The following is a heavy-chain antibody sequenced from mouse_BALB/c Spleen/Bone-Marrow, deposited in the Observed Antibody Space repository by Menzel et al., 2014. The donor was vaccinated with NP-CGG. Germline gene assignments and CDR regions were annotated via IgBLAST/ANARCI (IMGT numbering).Heavy chain of an antibody. Sequence: EVQRVESGSGLVQPGGSLKLSCAASGFDFSRYWMSWVRQAPGKGLEWIGEINPDSSTINYTPSLKDKFIISRDNAKNTLYLQMSKVRSEDTALYYCARQGYYGYSDYWGQGTTLTVSS. CDR1: GFDFSRYW. V-gene: IGHV4-1*02. CDR3: ARQGYYGYSDY. D-gene: IGHD1-1*01. J-gene: IGHJ2*01. CDR2: INPDSSTI.